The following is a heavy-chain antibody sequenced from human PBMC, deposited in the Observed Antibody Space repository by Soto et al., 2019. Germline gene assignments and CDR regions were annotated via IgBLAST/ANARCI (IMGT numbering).Heavy chain of an antibody. CDR2: ISSNGGST. CDR1: GFTFSSYA. D-gene: IGHD3-22*01. V-gene: IGHV3-64*01. J-gene: IGHJ4*02. Sequence: GGSLRLSCAASGFTFSSYAMHWVRQAPGKGLEYVSAISSNGGSTYYANSVKGRFTISRDNSKNTLYLQMGSLRAEDMAVYYCASGRDYYDSSGYYFPFDYWGQGTLVTVSS. CDR3: ASGRDYYDSSGYYFPFDY.